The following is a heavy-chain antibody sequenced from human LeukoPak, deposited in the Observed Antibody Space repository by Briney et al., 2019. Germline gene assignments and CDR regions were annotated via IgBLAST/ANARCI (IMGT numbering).Heavy chain of an antibody. J-gene: IGHJ6*02. V-gene: IGHV1-69*02. CDR1: GGTFSKNS. Sequence: SVEVSCKVSGGTFSKNSISWVRQAPGQGLEWMGRTIPIVGVEHYAQKFQGRVTITADMSTSTAYMDLSSLRSDDTAVYYCARVKAVGVPVAIDAYFDYGMDVWGQGTTVIVSS. D-gene: IGHD3-16*01. CDR2: TIPIVGVE. CDR3: ARVKAVGVPVAIDAYFDYGMDV.